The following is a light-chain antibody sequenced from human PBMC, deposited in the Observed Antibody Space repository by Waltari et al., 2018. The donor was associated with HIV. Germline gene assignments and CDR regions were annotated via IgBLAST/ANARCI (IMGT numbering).Light chain of an antibody. J-gene: IGKJ1*01. Sequence: DIQMTQSPSSLSASVGDRVTVTCRASQGISNSLAWYQQKPGKAPELLLYETSRLQSGVPSRFSGSGSGTDYTLTISSLQPDDFVSYYCQQYYSTRRTFGQGTKVEIK. CDR2: ETS. V-gene: IGKV1-NL1*01. CDR3: QQYYSTRRT. CDR1: QGISNS.